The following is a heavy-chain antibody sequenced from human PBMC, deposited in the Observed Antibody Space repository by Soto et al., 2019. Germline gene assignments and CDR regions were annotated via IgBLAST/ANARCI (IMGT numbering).Heavy chain of an antibody. D-gene: IGHD2-2*01. CDR1: GFTFSSYG. J-gene: IGHJ6*03. Sequence: QVQLVESGGGVVQPGRSLRLSCAASGFTFSSYGMHWVRQAPGKGLEWVAVIWYDGSNKYYADSVKGRFTISRDNSKNTLYLQMNSLRAEDTAVYYCARVGVVVPAAMRFLNYMDVWGKGTTVTVSS. V-gene: IGHV3-33*01. CDR2: IWYDGSNK. CDR3: ARVGVVVPAAMRFLNYMDV.